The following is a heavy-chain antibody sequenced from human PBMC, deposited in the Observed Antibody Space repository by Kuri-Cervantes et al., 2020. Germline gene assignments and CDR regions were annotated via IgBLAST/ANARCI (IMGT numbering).Heavy chain of an antibody. J-gene: IGHJ6*02. D-gene: IGHD3-10*01. CDR1: GFTFGDYA. CDR3: ARVGNYYYYGMDV. CDR2: ISGSGGST. Sequence: GESLKISCTASGFTFGDYAMSWFRQAPGKGLEWVSAISGSGGSTYYADSVKGRFTISRDNSKNTLYLQMNSLRAEDTAVYYCARVGNYYYYGMDVWGQGTTVTVSS. V-gene: IGHV3-23*01.